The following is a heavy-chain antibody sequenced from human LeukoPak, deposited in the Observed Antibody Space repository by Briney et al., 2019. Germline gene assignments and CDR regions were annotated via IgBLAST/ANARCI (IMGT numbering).Heavy chain of an antibody. CDR1: GGSISSGGYY. D-gene: IGHD1-26*01. V-gene: IGHV4-61*02. J-gene: IGHJ4*02. CDR3: ARLYSGRSNYFDY. Sequence: SQTLSLTCTVSGGSISSGGYYWSWVRQPAGKGLEWIGRIYTSGSTNYNPSLKSRVTMSVDTSKNQFSLKLSSVTAADTAVYYCARLYSGRSNYFDYWGQGTLVTVSS. CDR2: IYTSGST.